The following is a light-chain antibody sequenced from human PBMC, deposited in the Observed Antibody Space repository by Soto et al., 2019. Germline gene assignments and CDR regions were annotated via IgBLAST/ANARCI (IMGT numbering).Light chain of an antibody. CDR2: QVS. J-gene: IGLJ2*01. V-gene: IGLV2-14*01. CDR1: SRDIGGFPF. Sequence: QSALTQPASVSGSPGQSITISCAGTSRDIGGFPFVSWYQQHPGKVPKVIIYQVSDRPSGVSNRFSGSKSGNTASLTISGLQAEDEADYYCSSYTSTATRVFGGGTKVTV. CDR3: SSYTSTATRV.